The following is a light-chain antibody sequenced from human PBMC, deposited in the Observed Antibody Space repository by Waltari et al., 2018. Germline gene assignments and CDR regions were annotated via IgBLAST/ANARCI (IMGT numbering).Light chain of an antibody. CDR2: QDR. Sequence: YKLTQPPSVSVSPGQTASITWPGDRLGDKDVCWYKLKTGQSPVLDMHQDRRRPSGIPERFSGSSSGNTATLTISGTQAMDEADYYCQAWDSITDVVFGGGTRLTVL. J-gene: IGLJ3*02. CDR1: RLGDKD. CDR3: QAWDSITDVV. V-gene: IGLV3-1*01.